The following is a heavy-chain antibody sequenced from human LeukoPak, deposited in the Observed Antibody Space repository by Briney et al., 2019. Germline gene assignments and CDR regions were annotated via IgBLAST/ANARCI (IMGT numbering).Heavy chain of an antibody. J-gene: IGHJ4*02. CDR1: GFSFSSYE. V-gene: IGHV3-48*03. CDR3: ARGIGVDY. D-gene: IGHD2-15*01. CDR2: VSGSGSTR. Sequence: GGSLRLSCTASGFSFSSYEMNWVRQAPGKGLEWISYVSGSGSTRYYADSVKGRFTISRDHAKKSLYLQMNSLRDEDTAVYYCARGIGVDYWGQGTLVTVSS.